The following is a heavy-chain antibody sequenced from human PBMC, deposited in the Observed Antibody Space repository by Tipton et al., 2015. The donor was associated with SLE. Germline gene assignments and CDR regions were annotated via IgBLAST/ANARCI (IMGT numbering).Heavy chain of an antibody. Sequence: TLSLTCTVSGGSISSYYWSWIRQPPGKGLEWIGYIYYSGSTNYNPSLKSRVTISVDTSKNQFSLKLSSVTAADTAVYYCARATPTSIAVAGRDAFDIWGQGTMVTVSS. D-gene: IGHD6-19*01. V-gene: IGHV4-59*12. J-gene: IGHJ3*02. CDR2: IYYSGST. CDR1: GGSISSYY. CDR3: ARATPTSIAVAGRDAFDI.